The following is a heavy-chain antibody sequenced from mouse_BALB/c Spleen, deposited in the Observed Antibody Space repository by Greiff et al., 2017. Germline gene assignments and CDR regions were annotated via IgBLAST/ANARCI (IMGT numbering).Heavy chain of an antibody. CDR3: ARDPGLGFDY. V-gene: IGHV5-15*02. Sequence: EVMLVESGGGLVQPGGSRKLSCAASGFTFSDYGMAWVRQAPGKGPEWVAFISNLAYSIYYADTVTGRFTISRENAKNTLYLEMSSLRSEDTAMYYCARDPGLGFDYWGQGTTLTVSS. J-gene: IGHJ2*01. D-gene: IGHD4-1*01. CDR1: GFTFSDYG. CDR2: ISNLAYSI.